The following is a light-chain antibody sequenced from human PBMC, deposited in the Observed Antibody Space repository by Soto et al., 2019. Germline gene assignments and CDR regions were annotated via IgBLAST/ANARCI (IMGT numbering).Light chain of an antibody. CDR1: QRVSSY. CDR2: DAS. V-gene: IGKV3-11*01. J-gene: IGKJ3*01. Sequence: EIVLTQSPTTLSLSPGERATLSCRASQRVSSYLAWDQQKPGQAPRLLNYDASNRATGIPARFSGSGSGTDFTLTISSLEPEDFAGYYCQQRSNWLFTFGPGTKVDIK. CDR3: QQRSNWLFT.